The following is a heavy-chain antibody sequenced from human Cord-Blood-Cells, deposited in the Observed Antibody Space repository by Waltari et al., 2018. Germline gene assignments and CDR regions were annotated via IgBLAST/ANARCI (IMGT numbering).Heavy chain of an antibody. Sequence: QVQLQQWGAGLLKPSETLSLTCAVYGGSFSGYYWSWIRQPPGKGLEWIGEINHRGRTNYDRSLKSRVTISVDTSKNQFSLKLSSVTAADTAVYYCARHDYYDSSGYSPWGQGTLVTVSS. J-gene: IGHJ5*02. CDR1: GGSFSGYY. V-gene: IGHV4-34*01. CDR2: INHRGRT. D-gene: IGHD3-22*01. CDR3: ARHDYYDSSGYSP.